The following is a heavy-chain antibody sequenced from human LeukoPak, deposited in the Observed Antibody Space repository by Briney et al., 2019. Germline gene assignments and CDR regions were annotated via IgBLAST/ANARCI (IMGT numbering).Heavy chain of an antibody. V-gene: IGHV4-59*08. CDR3: ARVGKSVWTKIAVAGYFDY. CDR2: IYYSGST. J-gene: IGHJ4*02. D-gene: IGHD6-19*01. CDR1: NDYISGYY. Sequence: SETLSLTCSVSNDYISGYYWGWIRQPPGKGLEWIGYIYYSGSTYYNPSLKSRVTISVDTSKNQFSLKLSSVTAADTAVYYCARVGKSVWTKIAVAGYFDYWGQGTLVTVSS.